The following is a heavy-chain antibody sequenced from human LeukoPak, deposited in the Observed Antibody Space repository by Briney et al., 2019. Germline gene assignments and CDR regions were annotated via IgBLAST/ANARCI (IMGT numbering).Heavy chain of an antibody. CDR1: GFTFSSYA. J-gene: IGHJ3*02. Sequence: GGSLRLSCAASGFTFSSYAMSWVRQAPGKGLEWVSAISGSGGSTYYADSVKGRFTISRDNSRNTLYLQMNSLRAEDTAVYYCARDFGLYGDYGGAFDIWGQGTMVTVSS. V-gene: IGHV3-23*01. CDR3: ARDFGLYGDYGGAFDI. D-gene: IGHD4-17*01. CDR2: ISGSGGST.